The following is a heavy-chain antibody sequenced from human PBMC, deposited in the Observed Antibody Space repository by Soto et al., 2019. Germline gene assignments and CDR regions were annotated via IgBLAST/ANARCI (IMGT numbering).Heavy chain of an antibody. V-gene: IGHV3-43*01. Sequence: PGGSLRLSCAASGFTFDDYTMHWVRQRPGKGLEWVSLVSWDSGNRIYADSVQGRFTISRDNSNSSLFLQMNSLRTEDTAVYFCVKGASGAGFVFDLWGRGTTVTVSS. CDR3: VKGASGAGFVFDL. CDR1: GFTFDDYT. D-gene: IGHD3-16*01. J-gene: IGHJ3*01. CDR2: VSWDSGNR.